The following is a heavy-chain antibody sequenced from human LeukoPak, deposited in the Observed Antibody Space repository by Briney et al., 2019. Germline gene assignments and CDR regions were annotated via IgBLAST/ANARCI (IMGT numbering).Heavy chain of an antibody. V-gene: IGHV3-15*01. D-gene: IGHD3-22*01. CDR1: GVTFSNAW. J-gene: IGHJ4*02. CDR3: TTEAHYYHSGAIKYFDY. Sequence: PGGSLRLSCAASGVTFSNAWMSCVRQAPGKGLEWVGRIKSKTDGGATHYAAPVKGRFTISRDDSKNTLYLQMNSLKTEDTAVYYCTTEAHYYHSGAIKYFDYWGPGTLVTVSS. CDR2: IKSKTDGGAT.